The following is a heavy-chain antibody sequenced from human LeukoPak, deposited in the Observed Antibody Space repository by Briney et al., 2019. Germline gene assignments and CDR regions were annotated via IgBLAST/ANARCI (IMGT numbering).Heavy chain of an antibody. CDR2: IYHSGST. J-gene: IGHJ3*02. CDR3: AKSNGYGLVDI. CDR1: GYSLSSGYY. D-gene: IGHD3-10*01. V-gene: IGHV4-38-2*02. Sequence: PSETLSLTCTVSGYSLSSGYYWGWIRQPPGKGLEWIGSIYHSGSTYYNPSLKSRVTISLDTSRNQFSLKLNSVTAADTAVYYCAKSNGYGLVDIWGQGTMVTVSS.